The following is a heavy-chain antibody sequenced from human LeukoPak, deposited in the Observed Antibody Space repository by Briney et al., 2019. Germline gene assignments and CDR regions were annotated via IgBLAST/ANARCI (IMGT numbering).Heavy chain of an antibody. V-gene: IGHV4-39*07. D-gene: IGHD3-10*01. J-gene: IGHJ4*02. Sequence: SETLSLTCTVSGGSISSSSYYWGWIRQPPRKGLEWIGEINHSGSTNYNPSLKSRVTISVDTSKNQFSLKLSSVTAADTAVYYCARRRKASPYYYGSGSLDYWGQGTLVTVSS. CDR1: GGSISSSSYY. CDR3: ARRRKASPYYYGSGSLDY. CDR2: INHSGST.